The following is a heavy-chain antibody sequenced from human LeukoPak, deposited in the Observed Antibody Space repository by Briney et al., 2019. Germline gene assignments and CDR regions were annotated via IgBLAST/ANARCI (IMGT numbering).Heavy chain of an antibody. Sequence: SETLSLTCAVYGGSFSGYYWSWIRQPPGKGLEWMWEINHSGSTNYNPALRRRVTISVDTSKNQYSLKLSSVTDADTAVYYCARGSYYYDSSGYYLLDYWGQGTLVTVSS. D-gene: IGHD3-22*01. V-gene: IGHV4-34*01. CDR2: INHSGST. J-gene: IGHJ4*02. CDR3: ARGSYYYDSSGYYLLDY. CDR1: GGSFSGYY.